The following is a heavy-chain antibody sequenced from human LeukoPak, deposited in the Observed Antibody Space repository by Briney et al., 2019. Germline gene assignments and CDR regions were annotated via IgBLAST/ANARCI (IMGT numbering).Heavy chain of an antibody. CDR2: IYHSGST. D-gene: IGHD3-3*01. V-gene: IGHV4-30-2*01. CDR1: GGSISSGGYY. Sequence: SETLSLTCTVSGGSISSGGYYWSWIRQPPGKGLEWIGYIYHSGSTYYNPSLKSRVTISVDRSKNQFSLKLSSVTAADTAVYYCARESGPLDYWGQGTLVTVSS. CDR3: ARESGPLDY. J-gene: IGHJ4*02.